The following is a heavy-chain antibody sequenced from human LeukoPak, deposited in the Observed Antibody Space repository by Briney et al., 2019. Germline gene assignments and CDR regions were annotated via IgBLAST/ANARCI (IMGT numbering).Heavy chain of an antibody. J-gene: IGHJ4*02. CDR3: ATVTTVTTPSY. D-gene: IGHD4-17*01. CDR1: GFTFSSYS. Sequence: GGSLRLSCAASGFTFSSYSMNWVRQAPGKGLEGVSYISSSSSTIHYADSVKGRFTISRDNAKNSLYLQMNSLRAEDTAVYYCATVTTVTTPSYWGQGTLVTVSS. CDR2: ISSSSSTI. V-gene: IGHV3-48*01.